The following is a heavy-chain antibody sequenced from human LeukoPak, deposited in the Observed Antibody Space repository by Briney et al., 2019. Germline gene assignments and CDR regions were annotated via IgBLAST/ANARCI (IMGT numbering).Heavy chain of an antibody. J-gene: IGHJ3*02. D-gene: IGHD5-12*01. V-gene: IGHV3-7*01. CDR1: GFTFSDYS. CDR3: ASSGYEFSTFDI. CDR2: IKQDGSKK. Sequence: GGSLRLSCAASGFTFSDYSMNWVRQAPGKGLEWVANIKQDGSKKNYVDSVKGRFTISRDNARNSLYLQMHSLRAEDTALYYCASSGYEFSTFDIWGQGTMVTVSS.